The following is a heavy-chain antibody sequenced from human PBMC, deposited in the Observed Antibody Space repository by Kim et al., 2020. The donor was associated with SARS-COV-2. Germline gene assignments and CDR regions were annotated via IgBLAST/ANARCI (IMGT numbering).Heavy chain of an antibody. V-gene: IGHV4-39*07. Sequence: SETLSLTCTVSGGSISSSSYYWGWIRQPPGKGLEWIGSIYYSGSTYYNPSLKSRVTISVDTSKNQFSLKLSSVTAADTAVYYCARTAPPPRRSGWRSGTYYFDYWGQGTLVTVSS. D-gene: IGHD6-19*01. CDR2: IYYSGST. CDR1: GGSISSSSYY. J-gene: IGHJ4*02. CDR3: ARTAPPPRRSGWRSGTYYFDY.